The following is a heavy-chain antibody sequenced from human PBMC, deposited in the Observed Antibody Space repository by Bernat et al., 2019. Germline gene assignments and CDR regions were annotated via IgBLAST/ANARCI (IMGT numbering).Heavy chain of an antibody. V-gene: IGHV4-39*01. D-gene: IGHD4-17*01. Sequence: QVQLQESGPGLVKPSETLSLTCTVSGGSVSSGSYYWGWIRQPPGKGLEWIGSIYYSGSTYYNPSLKSRVTISVDTSKNQFSLKLSSVTAADTAVYYCARQPGTTVTTYAFDIWGQGTMVTVSS. J-gene: IGHJ3*02. CDR3: ARQPGTTVTTYAFDI. CDR2: IYYSGST. CDR1: GGSVSSGSYY.